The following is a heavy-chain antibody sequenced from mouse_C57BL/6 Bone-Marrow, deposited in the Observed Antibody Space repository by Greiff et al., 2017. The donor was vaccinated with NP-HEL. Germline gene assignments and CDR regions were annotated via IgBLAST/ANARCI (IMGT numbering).Heavy chain of an antibody. CDR1: GYTFTSYW. J-gene: IGHJ3*01. Sequence: QVHVKQSGAELAKPGASVKLSCKASGYTFTSYWMHWVKQRPGQGLEWIGYINPSSGYTKYNQKFKDKATLTADKSSSTAYMQLSSLTYEDSAVYYCARAPPPSWFAYWGQGTLVTVSA. V-gene: IGHV1-7*01. CDR3: ARAPPPSWFAY. CDR2: INPSSGYT.